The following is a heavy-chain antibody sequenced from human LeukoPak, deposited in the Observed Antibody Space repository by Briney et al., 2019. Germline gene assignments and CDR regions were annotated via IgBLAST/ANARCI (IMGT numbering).Heavy chain of an antibody. CDR1: GGSISSSSYY. J-gene: IGHJ4*02. D-gene: IGHD5-18*01. CDR3: ASQDTAMVHDY. CDR2: IYYSGST. V-gene: IGHV4-39*01. Sequence: SETLSLTCTVSGGSISSSSYYWGWIRQPPGKGLEWIGSIYYSGSTYYNPPLKSRVTISVDTSKNQFSLKLSSVTAADTAVYYCASQDTAMVHDYWGQGTLVTVSS.